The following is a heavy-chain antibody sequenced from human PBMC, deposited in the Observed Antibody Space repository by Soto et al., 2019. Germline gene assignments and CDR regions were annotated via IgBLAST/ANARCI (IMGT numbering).Heavy chain of an antibody. CDR1: GGSISSYY. CDR3: ARGQQWRDAFDI. CDR2: IYYSGST. V-gene: IGHV4-59*01. D-gene: IGHD6-19*01. J-gene: IGHJ3*02. Sequence: SETLSLTCTVSGGSISSYYWCWIRETPGKGLEWIEYIYYSGSTNYIPSLKSRVIISVDTSKNQFSLTLSSVTAADTAVYYCARGQQWRDAFDIWGQGTMVTVSS.